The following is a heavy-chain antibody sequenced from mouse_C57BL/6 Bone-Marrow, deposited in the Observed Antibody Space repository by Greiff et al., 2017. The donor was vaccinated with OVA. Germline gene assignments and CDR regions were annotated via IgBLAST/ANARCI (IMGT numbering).Heavy chain of an antibody. CDR3: ARGNYDYDVDAY. CDR1: GYTFTSYT. Sequence: VQVVESGAELARPGASVKMSCKASGYTFTSYTMHWVKQRPGQGLEWIGYINPSSGYTKYNQKFKDKATLTADKSSSTAYMQLSSLTSEDSAVYYCARGNYDYDVDAYWGQGTLVTVSA. CDR2: INPSSGYT. J-gene: IGHJ3*01. V-gene: IGHV1-4*01. D-gene: IGHD2-4*01.